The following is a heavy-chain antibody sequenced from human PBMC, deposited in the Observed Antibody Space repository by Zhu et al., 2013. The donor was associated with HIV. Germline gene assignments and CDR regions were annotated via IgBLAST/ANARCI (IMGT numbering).Heavy chain of an antibody. D-gene: IGHD1-26*01. CDR3: ARGSGSFLDY. CDR2: ISGNNGDT. V-gene: IGHV1-18*04. CDR1: GYTFSSFG. J-gene: IGHJ4*02. Sequence: QAQLVQSGAEVKKAGASVKVSCKASGYTFSSFGISWVRQAPGQGLEWLGWISGNNGDTNYAQKVQDRVTMTIDRSTGTAYMELWSLRSEDTAVYYCARGSGSFLDYWGQGTLVTVSS.